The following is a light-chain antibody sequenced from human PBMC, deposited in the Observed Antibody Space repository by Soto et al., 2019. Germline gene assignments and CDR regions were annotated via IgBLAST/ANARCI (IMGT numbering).Light chain of an antibody. Sequence: DIQMNQSPSSLSASVGDRVTITCRASQSIARYLSWYQQKPGKAPALLIHTASSLQSGVPSRFSGSGSGTDFTLTISSLQPEDFATYYCLQSYNTPWTFGQGTKVDIK. J-gene: IGKJ1*01. CDR1: QSIARY. CDR3: LQSYNTPWT. CDR2: TAS. V-gene: IGKV1-39*01.